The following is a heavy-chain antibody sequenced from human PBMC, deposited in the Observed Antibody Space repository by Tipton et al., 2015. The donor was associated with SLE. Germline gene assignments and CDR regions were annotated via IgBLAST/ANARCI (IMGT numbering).Heavy chain of an antibody. D-gene: IGHD3-3*02. V-gene: IGHV4-39*07. CDR2: IYYSGST. CDR1: GGSISSSSYY. J-gene: IGHJ6*03. Sequence: TLSLTCTVSGGSISSSSYYWGWIRQPPGKGLEWIGSIYYSGSTYYNPSLKSRVTISVDTSKNQFSLKLSSVTAADTAVYYCAREGVHFRSGSSYYYYYYMDVWGKGTTVTVSS. CDR3: AREGVHFRSGSSYYYYYYMDV.